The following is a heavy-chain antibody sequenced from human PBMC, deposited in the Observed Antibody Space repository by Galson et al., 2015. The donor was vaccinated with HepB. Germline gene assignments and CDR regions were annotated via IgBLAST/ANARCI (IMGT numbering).Heavy chain of an antibody. D-gene: IGHD1-1*01. CDR2: INPSGGST. Sequence: SVKVSCKAYGYTFTSYYMHWVRQAPGQGLEWMGIINPSGGSTSYAQKFQGRVTMTRDTSTSTVYMELSSLRSEDTAVYYCARAQYTGTIDYYYYGMDVWGQGTTVTVSS. CDR3: ARAQYTGTIDYYYYGMDV. V-gene: IGHV1-46*01. CDR1: GYTFTSYY. J-gene: IGHJ6*02.